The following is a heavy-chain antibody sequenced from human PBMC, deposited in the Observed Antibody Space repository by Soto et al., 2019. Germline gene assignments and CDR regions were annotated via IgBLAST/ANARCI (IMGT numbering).Heavy chain of an antibody. Sequence: GGSLRLSCAASGFTFSSYAMSWVRQAPGKGLEWVSYISGSGDTIHYVDSVKGRFTISRDNAKRSLFLQVNSLRAEDTAIYYCARTYSSSIVPHYYYTMDVWGQGTAVTVSS. CDR1: GFTFSSYA. CDR2: ISGSGDTI. D-gene: IGHD6-6*01. V-gene: IGHV3-23*01. CDR3: ARTYSSSIVPHYYYTMDV. J-gene: IGHJ6*02.